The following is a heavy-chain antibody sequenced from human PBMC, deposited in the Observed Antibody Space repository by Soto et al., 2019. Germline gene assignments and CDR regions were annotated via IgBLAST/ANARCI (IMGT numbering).Heavy chain of an antibody. V-gene: IGHV1-3*01. CDR2: INAGNGNT. CDR3: ARDNSSPYYYYYMDV. Sequence: GASVKVSCKASGYTFTSYAIHWVRQAPGQRLEWMGWINAGNGNTKYSQKFQGRVTITRDTSASTAYMELSSLRSEDTAVYYCARDNSSPYYYYYMDVWGKGTTVTVSS. CDR1: GYTFTSYA. D-gene: IGHD6-13*01. J-gene: IGHJ6*03.